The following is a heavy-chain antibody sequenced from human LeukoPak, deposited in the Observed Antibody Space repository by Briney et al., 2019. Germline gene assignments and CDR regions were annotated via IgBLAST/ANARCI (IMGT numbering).Heavy chain of an antibody. CDR3: ARGRLRLGELSPADY. J-gene: IGHJ4*02. CDR2: IYYSGST. V-gene: IGHV4-39*07. D-gene: IGHD3-16*02. Sequence: ASETLSLTCTVSGGSISSSSYYWGWIRQPPGKGLEWIGSIYYSGSTYYNPSLKSRVTISVDTSKNQFSLKLSSVTAADTAVYYCARGRLRLGELSPADYWGQGTLVTVSS. CDR1: GGSISSSSYY.